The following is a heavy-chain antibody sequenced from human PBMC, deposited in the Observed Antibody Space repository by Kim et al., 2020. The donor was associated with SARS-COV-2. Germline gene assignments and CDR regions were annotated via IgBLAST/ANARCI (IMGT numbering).Heavy chain of an antibody. V-gene: IGHV1-18*04. D-gene: IGHD3-10*01. Sequence: ASVKVSCKASGYTFTSYGISWVRQAPGQGLEWMGWISAYNGNTNYAQKLQGRVTMTTDTSTSTAYMELRSLRSDDTAVYYCARDHPFRGVIITTRPDYYYGMDVWGQGTTVTVSS. CDR1: GYTFTSYG. J-gene: IGHJ6*02. CDR2: ISAYNGNT. CDR3: ARDHPFRGVIITTRPDYYYGMDV.